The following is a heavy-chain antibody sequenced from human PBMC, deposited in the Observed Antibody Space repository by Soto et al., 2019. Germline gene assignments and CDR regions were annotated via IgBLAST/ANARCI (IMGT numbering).Heavy chain of an antibody. V-gene: IGHV3-21*01. J-gene: IGHJ5*02. CDR2: ISSSSSYI. CDR3: ARGGARYCSGGSCSNWFDP. CDR1: GFTFSSYS. D-gene: IGHD2-15*01. Sequence: EVQLVESGGGLVKPGGSLRLSCAASGFTFSSYSTNWVRQAPGKGLEWVSSISSSSSYIYYAVSVKGRFTISRDNAKNSLYLQMNSLRAEDTAVYYCARGGARYCSGGSCSNWFDPWGQGTLVTVSS.